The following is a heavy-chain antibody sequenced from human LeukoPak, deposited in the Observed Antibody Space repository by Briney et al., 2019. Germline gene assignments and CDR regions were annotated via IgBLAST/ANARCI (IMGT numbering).Heavy chain of an antibody. CDR1: GFNLRKYE. Sequence: PGGSLRLSCAASGFNLRKYEMNWVRQAPGKGLEWLAYISGSGRSIYYADSVKGRFTISRDNAKDSVGLQMNSLRADDTAIYYCATYIIGPTIDYWGQGTLVTVSA. CDR2: ISGSGRSI. J-gene: IGHJ4*02. CDR3: ATYIIGPTIDY. V-gene: IGHV3-48*03. D-gene: IGHD3-10*01.